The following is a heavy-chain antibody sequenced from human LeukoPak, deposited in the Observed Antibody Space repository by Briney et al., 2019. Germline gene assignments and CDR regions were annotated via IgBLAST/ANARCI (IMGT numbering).Heavy chain of an antibody. CDR1: GLTFRSYW. CDR2: INSDGSST. Sequence: GGSLRLSCAASGLTFRSYWMHWVRQAPGKGLVWVSSINSDGSSTRYADSVKGRFAISRDNAKNTLYLQMNSLRAEDTAVYYCARLPTGSSLHYWGQGTLVTVSS. V-gene: IGHV3-74*01. CDR3: ARLPTGSSLHY. J-gene: IGHJ4*02. D-gene: IGHD6-6*01.